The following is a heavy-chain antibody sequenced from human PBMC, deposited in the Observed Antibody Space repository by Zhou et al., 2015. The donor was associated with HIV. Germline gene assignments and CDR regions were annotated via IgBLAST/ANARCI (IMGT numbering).Heavy chain of an antibody. CDR3: ARSWFGELLYVHYGMDV. CDR2: IVPVFGTT. D-gene: IGHD3-10*01. J-gene: IGHJ6*02. V-gene: IGHV1-69*01. CDR1: GGTFSSYS. Sequence: QVQLVQSGAEVKKPGSSVKVSCTASGGTFSSYSISWVRQAPGQGLEWLGGIVPVFGTTNYAEKFQARATITADESTSTAYMELSNLRSEDTAVYYCARSWFGELLYVHYGMDVVGPRDHGHRLL.